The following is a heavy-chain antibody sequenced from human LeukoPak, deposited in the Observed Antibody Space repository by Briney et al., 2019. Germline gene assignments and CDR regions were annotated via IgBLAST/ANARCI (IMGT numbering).Heavy chain of an antibody. CDR2: IGDYNGNT. D-gene: IGHD3-22*01. CDR3: ACSKYYDSSGGFDY. V-gene: IGHV1-18*01. CDR1: GYTFSSDG. J-gene: IGHJ4*02. Sequence: SSEKVSCKASGYTFSSDGISWVCHAPRQGLEWGGWIGDYNGNTNNTQKLQGRVTMTTATATTTAYLALRSLRSDDSAVDYCACSKYYDSSGGFDYWGQGTLVTVSS.